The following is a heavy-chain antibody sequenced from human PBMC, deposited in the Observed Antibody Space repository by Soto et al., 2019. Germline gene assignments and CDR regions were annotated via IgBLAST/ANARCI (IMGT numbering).Heavy chain of an antibody. V-gene: IGHV3-74*01. CDR2: INGDGSST. J-gene: IGHJ4*02. Sequence: EVQLVESGGGLVQPGGSLRLSCVASGFTFSNYWIHWVRQAPGKGLVWVSRINGDGSSTNYADSVKGQFTISRDNAKNTVYLQMNSLRVEDTAVYYCARGARNDYYFDCWGQGTLVTVSS. D-gene: IGHD1-1*01. CDR1: GFTFSNYW. CDR3: ARGARNDYYFDC.